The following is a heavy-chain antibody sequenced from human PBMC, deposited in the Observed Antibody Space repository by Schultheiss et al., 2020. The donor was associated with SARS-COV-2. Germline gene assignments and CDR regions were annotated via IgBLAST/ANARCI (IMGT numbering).Heavy chain of an antibody. D-gene: IGHD5-24*01. Sequence: SQTLSLTCTVSGGSISSYYWSWIRQPPGKGLEWIGYIYYSGSTNYNPSLKSRVTISVDTSKNQFSLKLSSVTAADTAVYYCARRGDGYNYWAYWGQGTLVTVSS. V-gene: IGHV4-59*01. J-gene: IGHJ4*02. CDR2: IYYSGST. CDR1: GGSISSYY. CDR3: ARRGDGYNYWAY.